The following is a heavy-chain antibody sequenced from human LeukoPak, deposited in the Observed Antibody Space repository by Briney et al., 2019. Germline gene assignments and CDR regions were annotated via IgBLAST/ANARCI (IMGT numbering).Heavy chain of an antibody. CDR3: ARNRGYTYDYDSFDP. CDR1: GFTFSSYG. V-gene: IGHV3-30*19. CDR2: ITYDGSEM. D-gene: IGHD5-18*01. J-gene: IGHJ5*02. Sequence: GGSLRLSCAASGFTFSSYGMYWVRQAPGKGLECVAFITYDGSEMYYADSVKGRFTISRDNSRGTLYLQVNSLRGDDTAIYYCARNRGYTYDYDSFDPWGQGTLVTVSS.